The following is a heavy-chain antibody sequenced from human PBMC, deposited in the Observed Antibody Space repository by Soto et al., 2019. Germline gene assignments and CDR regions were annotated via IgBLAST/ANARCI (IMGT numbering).Heavy chain of an antibody. V-gene: IGHV1-69*01. CDR1: GGTFSIYT. CDR2: GSA. CDR3: ARGGPPDIAWFDP. J-gene: IGHJ5*02. Sequence: QVQLVQSGAEVKKPGSSVKVSCKASGGTFSIYTISWVRQAPGQGLEWMGGSANSAQKFQGRLTVTADESTSTVYLEVGNLTSGDPAGYYRARGGPPDIAWFDPWGQGTLVSVSS. D-gene: IGHD2-15*01.